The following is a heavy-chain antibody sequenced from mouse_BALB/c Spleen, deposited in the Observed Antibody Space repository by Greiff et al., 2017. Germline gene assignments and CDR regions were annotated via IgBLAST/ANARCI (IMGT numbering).Heavy chain of an antibody. D-gene: IGHD2-3*01. V-gene: IGHV1S137*01. Sequence: QVQLKESGAELVRPGVSVKISCKGSGYTFTDYAMHWVKQSHAKSLEWIGVISTYYGDASYNQKFKGKATMTVDKSSSTAYMELARLTSEDSAIYYCARYEDWFAYWGQGTLVTVSA. CDR1: GYTFTDYA. CDR2: ISTYYGDA. CDR3: ARYEDWFAY. J-gene: IGHJ3*01.